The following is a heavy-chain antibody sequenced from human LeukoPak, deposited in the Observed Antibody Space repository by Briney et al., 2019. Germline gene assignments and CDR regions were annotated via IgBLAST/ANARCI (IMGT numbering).Heavy chain of an antibody. CDR1: GYTFTGYY. CDR2: IIPIADMT. J-gene: IGHJ4*02. V-gene: IGHV1-69*04. D-gene: IGHD2-21*02. Sequence: GASVTVSCKASGYTFTGYYMHWVRQAPGQGLEWMGRIIPIADMTTYAQKFQGRVTIGADKSTYTAYMELSSLRSEDTAVYYCARDGPWGDPGGWGQGTLVTVSS. CDR3: ARDGPWGDPGG.